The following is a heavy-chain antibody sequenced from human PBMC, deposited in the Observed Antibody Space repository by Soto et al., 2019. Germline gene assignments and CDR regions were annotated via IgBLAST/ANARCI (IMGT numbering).Heavy chain of an antibody. CDR1: GGSISSSSYY. CDR2: IYYSGST. CDR3: ARHYRWGHYYGSGNIDY. Sequence: SETLSLTCTVSGGSISSSSYYWGWIRQPPGKGLEWIGSIYYSGSTYYNPSLKSRVTISVDTSKNQFSLPLSSVTAADTAVYFCARHYRWGHYYGSGNIDYWGQGTLVTVSS. D-gene: IGHD3-10*01. J-gene: IGHJ4*02. V-gene: IGHV4-39*01.